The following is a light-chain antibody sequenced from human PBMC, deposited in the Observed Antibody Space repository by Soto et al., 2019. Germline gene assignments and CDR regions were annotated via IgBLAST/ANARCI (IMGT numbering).Light chain of an antibody. CDR2: EVS. J-gene: IGLJ2*01. V-gene: IGLV2-8*01. Sequence: QSALTQPPSASGSPGQSVTISCTGTSSDVGSYNYVSWYQQHPGKAPKLMIYEVSKRPSGVPDRFSGSKSGNTASLTVSGLQAEDAAHYYCSSYAGTNNHVVFGGGTKLTVL. CDR3: SSYAGTNNHVV. CDR1: SSDVGSYNY.